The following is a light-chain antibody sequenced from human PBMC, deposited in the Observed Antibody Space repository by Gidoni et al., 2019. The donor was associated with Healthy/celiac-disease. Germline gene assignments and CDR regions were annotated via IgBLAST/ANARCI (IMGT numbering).Light chain of an antibody. CDR3: NSRDSSGNRV. V-gene: IGLV3-19*01. CDR1: SPRSYY. J-gene: IGLJ3*02. Sequence: SFELTQDPAVSVALGQTVRITCQGDSPRSYYASWYQQKPGQAPVLVIYGKNNRPSGIPDRFSGSSSGNTASLTITGAQAEDEADYYCNSRDSSGNRVFGGGTKLTVL. CDR2: GKN.